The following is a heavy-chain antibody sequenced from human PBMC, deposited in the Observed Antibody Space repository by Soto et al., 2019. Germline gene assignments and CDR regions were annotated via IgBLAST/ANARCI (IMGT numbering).Heavy chain of an antibody. CDR1: GGSIRSHY. J-gene: IGHJ6*02. Sequence: SETLSLTCTVSGGSIRSHYWSWIRQPPGKGLEWIGYIYYSGTTNYNPSLKGRVILSVDTSKNQFSLKLTSVTAADTAVYYCARQGDCSGGSCYSNYYYYGMDVWGQGTTVTVSS. CDR3: ARQGDCSGGSCYSNYYYYGMDV. V-gene: IGHV4-59*08. D-gene: IGHD2-15*01. CDR2: IYYSGTT.